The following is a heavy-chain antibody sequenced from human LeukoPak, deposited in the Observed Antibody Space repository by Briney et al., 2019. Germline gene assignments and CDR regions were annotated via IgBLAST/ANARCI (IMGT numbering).Heavy chain of an antibody. J-gene: IGHJ6*03. Sequence: GGSLRLSCAASGFTFSSYGMHWVRQAPGKGLEWVAFIRYDGSNKYYADSVKGRFTISRDNSKNTLYLQMNSLRAEDTAVYYCAKGVGATQAYYYYYYMDVWGKGTTVTISS. CDR1: GFTFSSYG. V-gene: IGHV3-30*02. CDR2: IRYDGSNK. D-gene: IGHD1-26*01. CDR3: AKGVGATQAYYYYYYMDV.